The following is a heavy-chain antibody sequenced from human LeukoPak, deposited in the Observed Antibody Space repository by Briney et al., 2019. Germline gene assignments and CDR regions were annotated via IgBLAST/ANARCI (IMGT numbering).Heavy chain of an antibody. Sequence: GGSLRLSCAASRFTFSNYAMSWVRQAPGKGLEWVSYISSSSSTIYYADSVKGRFTISRDNAKNSLYLQMNSLRAEDTAVYYCARVTRDITMIVVAVGAFDIWGQGTMVTVSS. CDR1: RFTFSNYA. J-gene: IGHJ3*02. D-gene: IGHD3-22*01. CDR2: ISSSSSTI. V-gene: IGHV3-48*01. CDR3: ARVTRDITMIVVAVGAFDI.